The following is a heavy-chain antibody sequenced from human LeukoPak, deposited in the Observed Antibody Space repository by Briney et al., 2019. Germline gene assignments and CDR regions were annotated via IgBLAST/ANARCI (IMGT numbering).Heavy chain of an antibody. CDR2: ISYDGSNK. CDR1: GFTFSSYS. J-gene: IGHJ6*04. Sequence: PGGSLRLSCAASGFTFSSYSMNWVRQAPGKGLEWVAVISYDGSNKYYADSVKGRFTISRDNSKNTLYLQMNSLRAEDTAVYYCAKGPPTSYYYYGMDVWGKGTTVTVSS. CDR3: AKGPPTSYYYYGMDV. V-gene: IGHV3-30*18.